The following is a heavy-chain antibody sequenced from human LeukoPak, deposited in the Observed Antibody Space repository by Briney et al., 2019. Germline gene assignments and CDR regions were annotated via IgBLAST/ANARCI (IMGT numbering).Heavy chain of an antibody. CDR1: GGSIGSTNYY. CDR2: IYYSGST. J-gene: IGHJ3*02. CDR3: ARRAPDAFDI. V-gene: IGHV4-39*07. Sequence: SETLSLTCTVSGGSIGSTNYYWGWIRQPPGKGLEWIANIYYSGSTYYNPSLKSRVTISVDTSKNQFSLKLSSVTAADTAVYYCARRAPDAFDIWGQGTMVTVSS.